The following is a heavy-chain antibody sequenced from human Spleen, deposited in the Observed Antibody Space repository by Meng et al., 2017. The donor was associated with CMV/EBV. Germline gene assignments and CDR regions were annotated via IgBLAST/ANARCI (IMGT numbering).Heavy chain of an antibody. Sequence: GESLKISCAASGFTFSSYEMNWVRQAPGKGLEWVSYISSSGSTIYYADSVKGRFTISRDNAKNSLYLQMNSLRAEDTAVYYCATLAGYCSSTSCYFGYGYYYYGMDVWGQGTTVTVSS. CDR2: ISSSGSTI. J-gene: IGHJ6*02. V-gene: IGHV3-48*03. D-gene: IGHD2-2*01. CDR1: GFTFSSYE. CDR3: ATLAGYCSSTSCYFGYGYYYYGMDV.